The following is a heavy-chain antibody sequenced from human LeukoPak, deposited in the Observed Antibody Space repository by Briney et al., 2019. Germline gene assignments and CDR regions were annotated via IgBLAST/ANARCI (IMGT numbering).Heavy chain of an antibody. CDR3: ARDESLRYYYGSYYYYMDV. D-gene: IGHD3-10*01. CDR2: INPSGGST. J-gene: IGHJ6*03. V-gene: IGHV1-46*01. CDR1: GYTFTSYH. Sequence: ASVKVSCKASGYTFTSYHMHWVRQAPGQGLEWMGIINPSGGSTSYAQKFQGRVTMTRDMSTSTVYMELSSLRSEDTAVYYCARDESLRYYYGSYYYYMDVWGKGTTVTVSS.